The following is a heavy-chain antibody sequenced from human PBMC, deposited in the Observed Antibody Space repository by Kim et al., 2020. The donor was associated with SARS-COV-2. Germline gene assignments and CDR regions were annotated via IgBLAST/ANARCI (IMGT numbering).Heavy chain of an antibody. CDR3: ARDNVRVVVPAAIKRPDYYYYGMDV. CDR2: ISSSSSTI. Sequence: GGSLRLSCAASGFTFSSYSMNWVRQAPGKGLEWVSYISSSSSTIYYADSVKGRFTISRDNAKNSLYLQMNSLRDEDTAVYYCARDNVRVVVPAAIKRPDYYYYGMDVWGQGTTVTVSS. D-gene: IGHD2-2*01. V-gene: IGHV3-48*02. CDR1: GFTFSSYS. J-gene: IGHJ6*02.